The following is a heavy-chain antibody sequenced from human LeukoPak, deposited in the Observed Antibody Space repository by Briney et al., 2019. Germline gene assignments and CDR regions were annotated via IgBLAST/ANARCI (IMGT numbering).Heavy chain of an antibody. D-gene: IGHD3-16*01. CDR3: AKVYAGTWYDK. J-gene: IGHJ5*02. CDR1: GFTFRSFE. CDR2: ISSSGSTI. Sequence: GGSLRLSCAASGFTFRSFEMNWVRQAPGKGLEWVSSISSSGSTIHYADSVKGRFTISRENVKSSLYLQMNSLRAEDTAIYYCAKVYAGTWYDKWGQGTLVTVSS. V-gene: IGHV3-48*03.